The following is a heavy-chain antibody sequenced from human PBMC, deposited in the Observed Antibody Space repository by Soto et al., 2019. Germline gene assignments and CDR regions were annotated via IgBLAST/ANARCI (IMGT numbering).Heavy chain of an antibody. CDR2: IIPIFGTA. V-gene: IGHV1-69*06. CDR3: ARATTRDYYYGMDV. CDR1: GGTFSSYS. Sequence: SVKVSCKASGGTFSSYSISWVRQAPGQGLEWMGGIIPIFGTANYAQKFQGRVTITADKSTSTAYMELSSLRSEDTAVYYCARATTRDYYYGMDVWGQGTTVTVSS. J-gene: IGHJ6*02. D-gene: IGHD1-1*01.